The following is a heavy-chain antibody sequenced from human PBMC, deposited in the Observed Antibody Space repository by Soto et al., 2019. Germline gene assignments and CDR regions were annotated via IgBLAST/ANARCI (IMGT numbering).Heavy chain of an antibody. J-gene: IGHJ4*02. D-gene: IGHD6-19*01. CDR1: GGSISGSY. V-gene: IGHV4-59*01. CDR3: ARSVAVPGAHIDY. CDR2: VYYTGST. Sequence: SETLSLTCSVSGGSISGSYWSWIRQSPGKGLEWLGYVYYTGSTNYSPSLRSRVSISVDTSKNEFSLRLSSVTAADTAVYFCARSVAVPGAHIDYWGKGTKVTVS.